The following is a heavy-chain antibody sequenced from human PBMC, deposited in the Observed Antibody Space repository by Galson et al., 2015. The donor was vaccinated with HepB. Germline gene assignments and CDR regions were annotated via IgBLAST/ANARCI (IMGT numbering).Heavy chain of an antibody. CDR1: GYTFTSYG. CDR2: ISAYNGNT. Sequence: SVKVSCKASGYTFTSYGISWVRQAPRQGLEWMGWISAYNGNTNYAQKLQGRVTMTTDTSTSTAYMELRSLRSDDTAVYYCARGGSGSYTVGPLDYWGQGTLVTVSS. J-gene: IGHJ4*02. D-gene: IGHD1-26*01. V-gene: IGHV1-18*01. CDR3: ARGGSGSYTVGPLDY.